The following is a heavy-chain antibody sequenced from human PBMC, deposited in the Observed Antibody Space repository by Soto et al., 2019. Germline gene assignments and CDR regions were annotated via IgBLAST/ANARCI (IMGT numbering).Heavy chain of an antibody. Sequence: QVQLVESGGGLVKPGGSLRLSCAASRFTFSDYDMNWIRQAPGKGLEWVSYITTSGSIISHADSVKGRFTISRDNAKNSLYLQRNNLRAEDTAVYYCARVSGGNAFDIWGQGTMVTVSS. CDR3: ARVSGGNAFDI. CDR2: ITTSGSII. D-gene: IGHD3-10*01. CDR1: RFTFSDYD. V-gene: IGHV3-11*01. J-gene: IGHJ3*02.